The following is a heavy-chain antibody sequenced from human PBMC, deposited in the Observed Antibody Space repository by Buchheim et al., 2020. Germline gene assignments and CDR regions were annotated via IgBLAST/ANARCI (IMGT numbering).Heavy chain of an antibody. D-gene: IGHD3-3*01. V-gene: IGHV3-48*02. CDR1: GFTFSSYS. Sequence: EVQLVESGGGLVQPGGSLRLSCAASGFTFSSYSMNWVRQAPGKGLEWVSYISSSSSTIYYADSVKGRFTISRDNAKNSLYLQMNSLRDEDTAVYYCARGREEDFWSAIPAKYYYYYMDVWGKGTT. CDR3: ARGREEDFWSAIPAKYYYYYMDV. J-gene: IGHJ6*03. CDR2: ISSSSSTI.